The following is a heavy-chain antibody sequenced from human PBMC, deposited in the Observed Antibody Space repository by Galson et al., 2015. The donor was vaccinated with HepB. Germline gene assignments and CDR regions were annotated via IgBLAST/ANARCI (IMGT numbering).Heavy chain of an antibody. CDR3: ARWYSRLISLKVGGMDV. J-gene: IGHJ6*02. CDR2: INPNSGGT. V-gene: IGHV1-2*06. CDR1: GYTFTGYY. D-gene: IGHD6-13*01. Sequence: SVKVSCKASGYTFTGYYMHWVRQAPGQGLEWMGRINPNSGGTNYAQKFQGRVTMTRDTSISTAYMELSRLRSDDTAVYYCARWYSRLISLKVGGMDVWGQGTTVTVSS.